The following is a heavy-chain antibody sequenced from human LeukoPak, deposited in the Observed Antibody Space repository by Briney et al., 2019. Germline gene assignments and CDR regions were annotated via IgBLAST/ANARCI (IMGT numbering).Heavy chain of an antibody. D-gene: IGHD2/OR15-2a*01. CDR1: GFTFSSYT. J-gene: IGHJ4*02. Sequence: GGSLRLSCAASGFTFSSYTMSWVRQAPGKGLEWVSTITTSDGNTYYADSVKGRFTVSRDNSKNTLYLQMNSLRAEDTAVYYCAKDISWGQGTLVTVSS. CDR3: AKDIS. V-gene: IGHV3-23*01. CDR2: ITTSDGNT.